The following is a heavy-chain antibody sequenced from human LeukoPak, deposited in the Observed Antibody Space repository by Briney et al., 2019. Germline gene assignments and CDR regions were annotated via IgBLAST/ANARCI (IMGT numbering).Heavy chain of an antibody. CDR2: IKRDGSEK. Sequence: GGSLRLSCAASGFTFSSYWMSWVRQAPGKGLEWVANIKRDGSEKHYVDSVKGRFTISRDNAKNSLYLQMNSLRVEDTAVYYCARDDETDDYWGQGTLVTVSS. V-gene: IGHV3-7*01. CDR1: GFTFSSYW. CDR3: ARDDETDDY. J-gene: IGHJ4*02.